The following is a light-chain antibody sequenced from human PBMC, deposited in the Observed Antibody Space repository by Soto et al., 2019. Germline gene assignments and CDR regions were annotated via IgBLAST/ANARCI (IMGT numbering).Light chain of an antibody. CDR1: QSVLYSSNNKNY. CDR2: WAS. Sequence: DIVMTQSPDSLAVSLGERATINCKSSQSVLYSSNNKNYLAWYQQKPGQPPKLLIYWASTRESGVPDRFSGSGSGADFTHTISTLQAEDVAVYYCQQYYDVPFTFGPGTKVDL. J-gene: IGKJ3*01. V-gene: IGKV4-1*01. CDR3: QQYYDVPFT.